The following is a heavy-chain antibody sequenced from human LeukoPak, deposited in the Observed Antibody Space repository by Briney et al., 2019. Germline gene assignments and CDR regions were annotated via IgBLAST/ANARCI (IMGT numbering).Heavy chain of an antibody. J-gene: IGHJ4*02. D-gene: IGHD6-13*01. V-gene: IGHV4-31*03. CDR3: ARVTWIAAAGHPIDY. Sequence: PSETLSLTCTVSGGSISSGGYYWSWIRQHPGKGLEWIGYIYYSGSTYYNPSLKSRVTISVDTSKNQFSLKLSSVTAADTAVYYCARVTWIAAAGHPIDYWGQGTLVTVSS. CDR2: IYYSGST. CDR1: GGSISSGGYY.